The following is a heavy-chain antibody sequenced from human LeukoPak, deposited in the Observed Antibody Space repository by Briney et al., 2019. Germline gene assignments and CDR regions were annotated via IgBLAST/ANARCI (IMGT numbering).Heavy chain of an antibody. D-gene: IGHD4-11*01. CDR1: GFIFRHYS. CDR3: ARDATRGFDYSKSLES. V-gene: IGHV3-33*02. CDR2: IWSDATNR. J-gene: IGHJ5*01. Sequence: PGKSLRLFCAASGFIFRHYSIHCLRHSPDKGLEWFAVIWSDATNRFYGASVKGRFTISRDNSPHTVFLQMNSLRAEDTAISYSARDATRGFDYSKSLESWGHGNLVTVSS.